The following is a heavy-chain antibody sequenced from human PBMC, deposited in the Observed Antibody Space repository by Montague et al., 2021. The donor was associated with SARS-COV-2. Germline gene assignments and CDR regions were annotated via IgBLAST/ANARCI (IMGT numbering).Heavy chain of an antibody. CDR2: IYYSGST. D-gene: IGHD2-15*01. V-gene: IGHV4-39*01. CDR3: ARQEPIVVVVAGARGWFDP. J-gene: IGHJ5*02. CDR1: GGSISSSSYY. Sequence: SETLSLTCTVSGGSISSSSYYWGWIRQPPGKGLEWIGSIYYSGSTYYNPSLKSRVTISVDTSKNQFSLKLSSVTAADTAVYYCARQEPIVVVVAGARGWFDPWGQGTLVTVSS.